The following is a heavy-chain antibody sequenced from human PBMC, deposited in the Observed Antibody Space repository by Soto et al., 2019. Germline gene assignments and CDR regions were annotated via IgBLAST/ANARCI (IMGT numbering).Heavy chain of an antibody. J-gene: IGHJ3*01. CDR3: ARERIFLLTMIPVVSPQKGCAFDF. Sequence: SETLSLTCAVSGYSISSGYYWGWIRQPPGKGLEWIGSIYHSGSTYYNPSLKSRVTISVDTSKNQFSLKLSSVTAADTAVYYCARERIFLLTMIPVVSPQKGCAFDFWGQGRMVT. CDR1: GYSISSGYY. V-gene: IGHV4-38-2*02. D-gene: IGHD3-22*01. CDR2: IYHSGST.